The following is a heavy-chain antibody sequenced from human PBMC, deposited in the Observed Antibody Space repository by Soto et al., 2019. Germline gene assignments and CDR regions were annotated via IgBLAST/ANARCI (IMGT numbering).Heavy chain of an antibody. CDR2: ISPYNGDT. CDR3: ARTPRAKMIVLEAATRCDY. Sequence: QVQLVQSGAEVKRPGASLKVSCKASGYTFTTYGFNWVRQAPGQGLECMGWISPYNGDTNYAQNFQGRVTLTTDTSTSTAYRELRNLTSDDTAVYSCARTPRAKMIVLEAATRCDYWGQGTLVNVSS. D-gene: IGHD2-15*01. CDR1: GYTFTTYG. J-gene: IGHJ4*02. V-gene: IGHV1-18*04.